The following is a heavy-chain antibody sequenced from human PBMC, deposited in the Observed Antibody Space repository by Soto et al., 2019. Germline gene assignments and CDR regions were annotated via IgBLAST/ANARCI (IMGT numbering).Heavy chain of an antibody. Sequence: QLQLQESGPGLVKPSETLSLTCTVSGASISSSSYYWGWIRQPPGKGLEWIGTIYYSGSTYYNPSLKSRVTISVDPSKNQFSLKLRSVTAADTAVYYCARIYGGHYFDYWGQGTLVTVSS. V-gene: IGHV4-39*01. D-gene: IGHD4-17*01. CDR3: ARIYGGHYFDY. J-gene: IGHJ4*02. CDR1: GASISSSSYY. CDR2: IYYSGST.